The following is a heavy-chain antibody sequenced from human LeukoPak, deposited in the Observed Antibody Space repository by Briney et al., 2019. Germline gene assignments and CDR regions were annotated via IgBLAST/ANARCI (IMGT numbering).Heavy chain of an antibody. CDR2: INHSGST. D-gene: IGHD3-22*01. CDR3: ARGRGGYYDSSGYYSLDY. CDR1: GGSFSGYY. Sequence: PSETLSLTCAVYGGSFSGYYWSWIRQPPGKGLEWIGEINHSGSTNYNPSLKSRVTISVDTSKNQFSLKLSSVTAADTAVYYCARGRGGYYDSSGYYSLDYWGQGTLVTVSS. V-gene: IGHV4-34*01. J-gene: IGHJ4*02.